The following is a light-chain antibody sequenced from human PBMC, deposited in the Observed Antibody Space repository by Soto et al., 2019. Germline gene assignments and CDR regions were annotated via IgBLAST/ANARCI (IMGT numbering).Light chain of an antibody. J-gene: IGLJ1*01. Sequence: QSALTQPPSVSGSPGQSVTISCTGTSSDVGSYNRVSWYQQTPGTAPKLMIYEVSNRPSGVPDRFSGSKSGNTASLTISGLQAEDEADYYCSSYTSSSTSVFGTGTKLTVL. CDR2: EVS. V-gene: IGLV2-18*02. CDR1: SSDVGSYNR. CDR3: SSYTSSSTSV.